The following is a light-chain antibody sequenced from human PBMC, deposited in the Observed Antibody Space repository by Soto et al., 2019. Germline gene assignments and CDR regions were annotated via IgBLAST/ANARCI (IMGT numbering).Light chain of an antibody. CDR2: DAS. CDR3: HHYTTSPT. CDR1: QSVSSSY. Sequence: EIVLTQSPGTLSLSPGERATLSCRASQSVSSSYLAWYQQKPGQAPRLLMYDASSRATGIPDRFSGSGSGTDFTLTISRLEPEDFAVYYCHHYTTSPTFGQGTKVEVK. J-gene: IGKJ1*01. V-gene: IGKV3-20*01.